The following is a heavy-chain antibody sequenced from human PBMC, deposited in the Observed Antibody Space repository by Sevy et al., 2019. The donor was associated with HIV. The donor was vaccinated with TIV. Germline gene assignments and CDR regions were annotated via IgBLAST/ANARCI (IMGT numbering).Heavy chain of an antibody. CDR3: ATTKDYYDSSGYPFDY. V-gene: IGHV1-24*01. J-gene: IGHJ4*02. Sequence: ASVKVSCKVSGYTLTELSIHWVRHVPGKGLEWMGSFEPEDGETIYQQKFQGRVTLTEDTSTDTAYMELSSLRSEDTAVYYCATTKDYYDSSGYPFDYWGQGTLVTVSS. CDR2: FEPEDGET. CDR1: GYTLTELS. D-gene: IGHD3-22*01.